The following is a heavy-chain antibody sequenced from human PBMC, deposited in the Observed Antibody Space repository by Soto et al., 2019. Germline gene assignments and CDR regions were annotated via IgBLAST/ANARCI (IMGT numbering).Heavy chain of an antibody. V-gene: IGHV1-18*01. J-gene: IGHJ4*02. CDR1: DYTFTAYG. Sequence: QVHLEQSGAEVRKPGASVKVSFKGSDYTFTAYGITWVRQAPGQGLEWMGWISAHNDNTNYAQKVQGRVTVTRDTSTSTAYMELRNLRSDDTAVYYCARGRYGDYWGQGALVTVSS. D-gene: IGHD1-1*01. CDR2: ISAHNDNT. CDR3: ARGRYGDY.